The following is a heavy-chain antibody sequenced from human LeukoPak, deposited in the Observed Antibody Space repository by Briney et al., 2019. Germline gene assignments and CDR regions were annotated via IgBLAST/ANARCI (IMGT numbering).Heavy chain of an antibody. CDR2: ISGSESIT. Sequence: PGGSLRLSCAASGFTFSSYAMHWVRQAPGKGLEWVSAISGSESITYYADSVKGRFTISRDNSKNTLYLQMNSLRAEDTAVYYCAKVEGVAGPGDYWGQGTLVTVSS. V-gene: IGHV3-23*01. CDR3: AKVEGVAGPGDY. J-gene: IGHJ4*02. D-gene: IGHD6-19*01. CDR1: GFTFSSYA.